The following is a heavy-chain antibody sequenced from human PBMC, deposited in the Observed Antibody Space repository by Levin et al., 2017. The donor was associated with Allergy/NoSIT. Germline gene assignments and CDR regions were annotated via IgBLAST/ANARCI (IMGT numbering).Heavy chain of an antibody. D-gene: IGHD4-23*01. J-gene: IGHJ4*02. CDR2: INHSGST. CDR1: GGSFSGYY. V-gene: IGHV4-34*01. CDR3: ARGRSHGGLGY. Sequence: SQTLSLTCAVYGGSFSGYYWSWIRQPPGKGLEWIGEINHSGSTNYNPSLKSRATISVDTSKNQFSLTLSSVTAADTAVYYCARGRSHGGLGYWGQGTLVTVSS.